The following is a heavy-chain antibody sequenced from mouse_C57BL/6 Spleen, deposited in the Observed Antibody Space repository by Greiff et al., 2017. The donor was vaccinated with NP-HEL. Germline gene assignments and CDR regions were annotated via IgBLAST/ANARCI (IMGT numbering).Heavy chain of an antibody. D-gene: IGHD4-1*01. Sequence: EVKLQQSGPELVKPGASVKISCKASGYTFTDYYMNWVKQSHGKSLEWIGDINPNNGGTSYNQKFKGKATLTVDKSSSTAYMELRSLTSEDSAVYYCARNWDVDYWGQGTTLTVSS. V-gene: IGHV1-26*01. CDR2: INPNNGGT. CDR1: GYTFTDYY. CDR3: ARNWDVDY. J-gene: IGHJ2*01.